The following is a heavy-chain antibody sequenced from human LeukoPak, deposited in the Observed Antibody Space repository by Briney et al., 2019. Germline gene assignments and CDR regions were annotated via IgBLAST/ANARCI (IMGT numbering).Heavy chain of an antibody. CDR1: GGSIRGGIYY. CDR3: ARAIADGSTPPYFDY. V-gene: IGHV4-61*02. CDR2: IHTSGTT. J-gene: IGHJ4*02. D-gene: IGHD5-24*01. Sequence: SETLSLTCAVSGGSIRGGIYYWSWIRQPAGKGLEWIGRIHTSGTTNYNPSLKSRVTISLDTSKNQFSLKLTSVTAADTAVYYCARAIADGSTPPYFDYWGQGTLVAVSS.